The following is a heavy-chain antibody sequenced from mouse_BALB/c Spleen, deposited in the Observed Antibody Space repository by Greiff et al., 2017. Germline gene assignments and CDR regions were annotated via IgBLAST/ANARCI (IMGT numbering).Heavy chain of an antibody. Sequence: EVKLQESGPGLVKPSQSLSLTCTVTGYSITSDYAWNWIRQFPGNKLEWMGYISYSGSTSYNPSLKSRISITRDTSKNQFFLQLNSVTTEDTATYYCARSGLPHYAMDYWGQGTSVTVSS. V-gene: IGHV3-2*02. CDR1: GYSITSDYA. CDR3: ARSGLPHYAMDY. CDR2: ISYSGST. J-gene: IGHJ4*01. D-gene: IGHD2-4*01.